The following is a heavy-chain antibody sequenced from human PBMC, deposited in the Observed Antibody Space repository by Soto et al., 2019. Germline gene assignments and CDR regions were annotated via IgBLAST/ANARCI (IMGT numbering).Heavy chain of an antibody. CDR2: TFSNDDE. V-gene: IGHV2-5*01. J-gene: IGHJ4*02. D-gene: IGHD5-18*01. CDR1: GFSLTTYGEG. Sequence: SGPTLVNPTQTLTLTCTFSGFSLTTYGEGVGWIRRPAGKAVVLLTLTFSNDDERYHRTLNSSLNNTKDTSNNQVVFTITNMDPIDTATKFCAPTGYSYDPFADWGRGTLVTVSS. CDR3: APTGYSYDPFAD.